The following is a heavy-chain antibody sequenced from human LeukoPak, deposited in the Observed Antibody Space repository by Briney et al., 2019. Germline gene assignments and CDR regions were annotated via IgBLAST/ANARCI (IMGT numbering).Heavy chain of an antibody. J-gene: IGHJ4*02. CDR1: GFTFSSYW. Sequence: PGGSLRLSCVASGFTFSSYWMNWVRQAPGKGLEWVANIKKDGSEKYYVDSVKGRFTISRDNAKNSLFLQMNNLRAGDTAVYYCTRVDNGISGGDLAFWRQGALVTVSS. V-gene: IGHV3-7*01. CDR2: IKKDGSEK. CDR3: TRVDNGISGGDLAF. D-gene: IGHD2-21*02.